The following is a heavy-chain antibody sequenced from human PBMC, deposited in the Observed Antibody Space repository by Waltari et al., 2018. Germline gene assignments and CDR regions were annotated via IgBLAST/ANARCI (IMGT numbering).Heavy chain of an antibody. CDR2: IYYSGST. Sequence: QVQLQESGPGLVKPSETLSLTCTVSGGSISSYYWSWIRQPPGKGLEWIGYIYYSGSTNYNPSLKSRVTISVDTSKNQFSLKLSSVTAADTAVYYCARGDRRGPYYDSSGAFDIWGQGTMVTVSS. J-gene: IGHJ3*02. CDR3: ARGDRRGPYYDSSGAFDI. D-gene: IGHD3-22*01. V-gene: IGHV4-59*01. CDR1: GGSISSYY.